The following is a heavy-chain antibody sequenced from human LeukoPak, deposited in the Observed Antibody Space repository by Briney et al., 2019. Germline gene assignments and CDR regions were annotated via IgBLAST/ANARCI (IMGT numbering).Heavy chain of an antibody. Sequence: GASVTVSCKASGYTFTSYDINWVRQATGQGPEWMGWMNPNSGNTGYAQKFQGRVTMTRNTSISTAYMELSSLTSEDTAVYYCARRYKNVVVPGYYMDVWGKGTTVTVSS. V-gene: IGHV1-8*01. D-gene: IGHD2/OR15-2a*01. CDR2: MNPNSGNT. CDR1: GYTFTSYD. J-gene: IGHJ6*03. CDR3: ARRYKNVVVPGYYMDV.